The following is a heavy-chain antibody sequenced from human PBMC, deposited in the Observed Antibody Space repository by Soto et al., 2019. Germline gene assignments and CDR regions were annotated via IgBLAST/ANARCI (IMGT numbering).Heavy chain of an antibody. J-gene: IGHJ4*02. CDR2: ISSNGGST. CDR1: GFTFSSYA. V-gene: IGHV3-64*01. Sequence: PGGSLRLSCAASGFTFSSYAMHWVRQAPGKGLEYVSAISSNGGSTYYANSVKGRFTISRDNSKNTLYLQMGSLRAEDMAVYYCVKGSSAYYYGSGSYSGLDYWGQGTPVTVSS. CDR3: VKGSSAYYYGSGSYSGLDY. D-gene: IGHD3-10*01.